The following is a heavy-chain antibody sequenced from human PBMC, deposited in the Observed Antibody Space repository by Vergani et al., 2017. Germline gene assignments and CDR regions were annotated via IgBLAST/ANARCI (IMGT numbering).Heavy chain of an antibody. CDR2: TWYDGNNK. CDR3: ARNLQLLYNRFDP. V-gene: IGHV3-33*01. D-gene: IGHD1-14*01. J-gene: IGHJ5*02. CDR1: GFTFNQYG. Sequence: QVQLVESGGGVVQPGRSLRLSCAASGFTFNQYGMHWVRQAPGKGLEWVAVTWYDGNNKQYADAVKGRFTISRDNSKSTMYLQMNSLRAEDTGVYYCARNLQLLYNRFDPWGQGTLVTVSS.